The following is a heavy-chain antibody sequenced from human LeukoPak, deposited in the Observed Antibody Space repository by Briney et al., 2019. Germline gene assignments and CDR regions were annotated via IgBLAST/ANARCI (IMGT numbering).Heavy chain of an antibody. CDR2: IIPILGIA. J-gene: IGHJ4*02. V-gene: IGHV1-69*04. D-gene: IGHD4-11*01. Sequence: GSSVKVSCKASGGTFSSYAISWVRQAPGQGLEWMGRIIPILGIANYAQKFQGRVTITADKSTSTAYMELSSLRSEDTAVYYCARAGRVTPFDYWGQGTLVTVSS. CDR3: ARAGRVTPFDY. CDR1: GGTFSSYA.